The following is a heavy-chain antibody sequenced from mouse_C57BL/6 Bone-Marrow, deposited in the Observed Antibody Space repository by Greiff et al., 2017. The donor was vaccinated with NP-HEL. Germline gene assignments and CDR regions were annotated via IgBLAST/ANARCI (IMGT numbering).Heavy chain of an antibody. D-gene: IGHD1-1*01. CDR3: AGYYGSPDDMDY. J-gene: IGHJ4*01. V-gene: IGHV1-55*01. CDR2: IYPGSGST. CDR1: GYTFTSYW. Sequence: QVQLQQPGAELVKPGASVKMSCKASGYTFTSYWITWVKQRPGQGLEWIGDIYPGSGSTNYNEKFKSKATLTVDTSSSTAYMQLSSLTSEDSAVYDGAGYYGSPDDMDYWGQGTSVTVSA.